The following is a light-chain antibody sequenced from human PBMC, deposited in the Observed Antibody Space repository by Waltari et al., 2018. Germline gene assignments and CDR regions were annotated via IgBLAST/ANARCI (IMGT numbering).Light chain of an antibody. CDR1: SSDVGGYNS. V-gene: IGLV2-14*03. CDR3: SAYTSSSTPYV. Sequence: QSALTQPASVSGSPGQSITISCTGTSSDVGGYNSVSWYQQHPGKAPALMIYDVSNRPSGVSKLFAGTKSGNTVSLTISGLQAEDEADYYGSAYTSSSTPYVFGTGTKVTVL. CDR2: DVS. J-gene: IGLJ1*01.